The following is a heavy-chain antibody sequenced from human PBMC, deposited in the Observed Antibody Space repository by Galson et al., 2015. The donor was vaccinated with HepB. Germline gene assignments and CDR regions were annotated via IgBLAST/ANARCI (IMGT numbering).Heavy chain of an antibody. CDR3: ARGIAAAHNGY. D-gene: IGHD6-13*01. CDR1: GYTFTGDY. Sequence: QSGAEPKKPGKSLKISCKSSGYTFTGDYIHWVRQAPGQGLEWMGWINPNSGGTNYAQKFQGRVTMTRDTSISTAYMELSRLRSDDTAVYYCARGIAAAHNGYWGQGTLVTVSS. CDR2: INPNSGGT. J-gene: IGHJ4*02. V-gene: IGHV1-2*02.